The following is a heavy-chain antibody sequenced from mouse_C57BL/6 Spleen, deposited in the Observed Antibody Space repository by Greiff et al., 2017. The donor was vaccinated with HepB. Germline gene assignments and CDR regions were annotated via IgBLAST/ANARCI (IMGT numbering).Heavy chain of an antibody. CDR3: ARSYYDSLFAY. V-gene: IGHV1-82*01. Sequence: QVQLKESGPELVKPGASVKISCKASGYAFSSSWMNWVKQRPGKGLEWIGRIYPGDGDTNYNGKFKGKATLTADKSSSTAYMQLSSLTSEDSAVYFCARSYYDSLFAYWGQGTLVTVSA. CDR2: IYPGDGDT. CDR1: GYAFSSSW. D-gene: IGHD2-4*01. J-gene: IGHJ3*01.